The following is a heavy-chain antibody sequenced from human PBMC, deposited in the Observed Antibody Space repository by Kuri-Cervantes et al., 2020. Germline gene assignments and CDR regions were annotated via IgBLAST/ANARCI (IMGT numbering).Heavy chain of an antibody. D-gene: IGHD1-1*01. CDR2: IKSKTDGGTT. CDR1: GFTFSNAW. J-gene: IGHJ4*02. Sequence: GGSLRLSCAASGFTFSNAWMSWVRQAPGKGLEWVGRIKSKTDGGTTDYAAPVKGRFTISRDDSKNTLYLQMNSLKASDTAIYYCARQRFFDYWGQGTLVTVSS. CDR3: ARQRFFDY. V-gene: IGHV3-15*01.